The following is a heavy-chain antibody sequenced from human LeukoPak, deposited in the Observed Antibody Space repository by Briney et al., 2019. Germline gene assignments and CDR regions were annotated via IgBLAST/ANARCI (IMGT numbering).Heavy chain of an antibody. CDR2: INHSGST. CDR1: GGSISSGGYY. D-gene: IGHD3-3*01. V-gene: IGHV4-39*01. Sequence: PSETLSLTCTVSGGSISSGGYYWSWIRQHPGKGLEWIGEINHSGSTNYNPSLKSRVTISVDTSKNQFSLKLSSVTAADTAVYYCARHSVRFLEWNWFDPWGQGTLVTVSS. J-gene: IGHJ5*02. CDR3: ARHSVRFLEWNWFDP.